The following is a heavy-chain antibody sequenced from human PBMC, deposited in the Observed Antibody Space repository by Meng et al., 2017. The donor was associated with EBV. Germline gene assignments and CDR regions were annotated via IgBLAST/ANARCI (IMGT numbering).Heavy chain of an antibody. V-gene: IGHV1-8*01. CDR2: MNPDSGDT. D-gene: IGHD3-10*01. CDR3: ARDVYGSGTYRSDP. CDR1: GYTFTRYD. J-gene: IGHJ5*02. Sequence: QVQLVGSGAEGKKPGASVKVSCKASGYTFTRYDINWVRQAPGQGLEWMGWMNPDSGDTGYAQKFQGRVTMTRDTSINTAYMDLSNLKSEDTALYYCARDVYGSGTYRSDPWGQGTLVTVSS.